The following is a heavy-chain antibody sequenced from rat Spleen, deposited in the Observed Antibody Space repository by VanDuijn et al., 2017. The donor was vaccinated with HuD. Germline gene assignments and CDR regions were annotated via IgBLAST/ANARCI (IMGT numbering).Heavy chain of an antibody. CDR2: ISYEGSGT. CDR3: ARSFYGYNYDHFDY. J-gene: IGHJ2*01. CDR1: GFTFSDYY. D-gene: IGHD1-9*01. Sequence: EVQLVESGGGLVQPGRSMKLSCAASGFTFSDYYMAWVRQAPKKGLEWVASISYEGSGTYYGDSVKGRFTISRDNAKSTLYLQMNSLQTEDIATYYCARSFYGYNYDHFDYWGQGVMVTVSS. V-gene: IGHV5-22*01.